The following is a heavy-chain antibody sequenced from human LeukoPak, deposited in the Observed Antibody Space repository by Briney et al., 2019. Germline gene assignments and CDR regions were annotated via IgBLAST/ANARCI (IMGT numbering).Heavy chain of an antibody. CDR1: GGSFSVYY. CDR2: INHSGST. CDR3: ARGPLRHYGSGRPFDY. V-gene: IGHV4-34*01. Sequence: PSETLCLTCAVYGGSFSVYYWSWIRQPPGKGLEWIGEINHSGSTNYNPSLKSRVTISVDTSKNQFSLKLSSVTAADTAVYYCARGPLRHYGSGRPFDYWGQGTLVTVSS. D-gene: IGHD3-10*01. J-gene: IGHJ4*02.